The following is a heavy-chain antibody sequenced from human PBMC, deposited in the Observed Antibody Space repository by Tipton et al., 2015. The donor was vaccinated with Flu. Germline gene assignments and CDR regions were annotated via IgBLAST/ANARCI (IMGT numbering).Heavy chain of an antibody. J-gene: IGHJ4*02. CDR3: ARGGWASDSNNLLDY. CDR1: GFRFSSYY. V-gene: IGHV3-11*01. D-gene: IGHD1/OR15-1a*01. CDR2: ISSGGTTM. Sequence: SLRLSCAPSGFRFSSYYMSWIRQAPGKGLEWLSYISSGGTTMYYADSVKGRFSISRDNAKNSLYLQMNSLRAEDTAFYYCARGGWASDSNNLLDYWGQGSLVTV.